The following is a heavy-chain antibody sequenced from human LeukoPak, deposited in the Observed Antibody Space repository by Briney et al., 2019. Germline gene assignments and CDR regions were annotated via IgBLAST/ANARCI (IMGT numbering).Heavy chain of an antibody. D-gene: IGHD2-2*01. CDR2: INPNSGST. V-gene: IGHV1-2*02. CDR3: ARLNSTSSHYYGMDV. J-gene: IGHJ6*02. Sequence: GASVKVSCKASGYTFTDYYMHWVRQAPGQGLEWMCGINPNSGSTDSAQKFQGRVTMTRDTSISTAYMEVSRLTSDDTAVYSCARLNSTSSHYYGMDVWGLGTTVTVSS. CDR1: GYTFTDYY.